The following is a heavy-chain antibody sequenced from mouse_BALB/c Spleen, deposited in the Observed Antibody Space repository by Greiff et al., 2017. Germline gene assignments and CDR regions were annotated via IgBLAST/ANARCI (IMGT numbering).Heavy chain of an antibody. CDR3: ARDGKGMDY. J-gene: IGHJ4*01. Sequence: EVKLVESGPELVKPGASVKISCKASGYTFTDYNMHWVKQSHGKSLEWIGYIYPYNGGTGYNQKFKSKATLTVDNSSSTAYMELRSLTSEDSAVYYCARDGKGMDYWGQGTSVTVSS. CDR2: IYPYNGGT. V-gene: IGHV1S29*02. CDR1: GYTFTDYN. D-gene: IGHD2-1*01.